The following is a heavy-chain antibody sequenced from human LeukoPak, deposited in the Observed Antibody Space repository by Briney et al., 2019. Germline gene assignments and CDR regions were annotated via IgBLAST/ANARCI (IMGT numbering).Heavy chain of an antibody. CDR3: ARLQYYYDSRGYLSYYLDY. D-gene: IGHD3-22*01. V-gene: IGHV4-39*01. CDR2: IYYSGTT. CDR1: GGSISSSSYY. Sequence: PSETLSLTCAVSGGSISSSSYYWGWIRQPPGKGLEWIGSIYYSGTTYYNPSLKSLFTISVDTSKNQFSLKLSSVTAADTAVYYCARLQYYYDSRGYLSYYLDYWGQGTPVTVSS. J-gene: IGHJ4*02.